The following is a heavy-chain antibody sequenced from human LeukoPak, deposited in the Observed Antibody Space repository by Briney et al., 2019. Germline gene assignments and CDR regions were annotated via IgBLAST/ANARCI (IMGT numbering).Heavy chain of an antibody. CDR3: ARDHHCSSTSCRVYYYYYMDV. D-gene: IGHD2-2*01. V-gene: IGHV4-4*07. Sequence: PSETLSLTCTVSGGSISSYYWSWIRQPAGKGLEWIGRIYTSGSTNYNPSLKSRVTMSVDTSKNQFSLKLSSVTAADTAVYYCARDHHCSSTSCRVYYYYYMDVWGKGTTVTVSS. J-gene: IGHJ6*03. CDR1: GGSISSYY. CDR2: IYTSGST.